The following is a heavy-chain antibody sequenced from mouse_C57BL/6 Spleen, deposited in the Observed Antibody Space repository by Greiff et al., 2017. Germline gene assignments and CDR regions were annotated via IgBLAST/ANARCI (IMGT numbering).Heavy chain of an antibody. Sequence: VQLQQSGPELVKPGASVKISCKASGYAFRSSWVNWVKQRPGKGLEWIGRIYPGDGDTNYNGKFKGKATLTADKSSSTAYMQLSSLTSEDSAVYFCAGTSDDFYVGAYWRQGTLAPVSA. CDR1: GYAFRSSW. D-gene: IGHD2-3*01. CDR2: IYPGDGDT. CDR3: AGTSDDFYVGAY. J-gene: IGHJ3*01. V-gene: IGHV1-82*01.